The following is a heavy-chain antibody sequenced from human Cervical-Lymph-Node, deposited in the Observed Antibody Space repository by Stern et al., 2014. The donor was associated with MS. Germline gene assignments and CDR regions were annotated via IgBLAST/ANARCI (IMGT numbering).Heavy chain of an antibody. V-gene: IGHV5-51*03. Sequence: VQLVQSGPEVKKPGESLKISCKASGYTFTSYWIGWVRQMPGKGLEWMGVIFPGDSDTRYSPSFQGQVTFSADKSISTAYLQWSSLKASDTAMYFCARTSGDTYYYYGMDVWGQGTTVTVSS. CDR1: GYTFTSYW. J-gene: IGHJ6*02. CDR2: IFPGDSDT. D-gene: IGHD7-27*01. CDR3: ARTSGDTYYYYGMDV.